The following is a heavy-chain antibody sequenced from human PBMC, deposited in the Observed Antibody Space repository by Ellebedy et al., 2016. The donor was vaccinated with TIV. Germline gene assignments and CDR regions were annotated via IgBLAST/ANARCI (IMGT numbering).Heavy chain of an antibody. V-gene: IGHV3-30*04. J-gene: IGHJ6*02. CDR2: ISYNGRKK. CDR1: GFTFTTFA. CDR3: ARDSRSMDV. Sequence: GGSLRLSXAASGFTFTTFAMHWVRQAPGKGLEWVAVISYNGRKKFYADSVRGRFTISRDNSNNTLFLQMNNLIPEDTALYYCARDSRSMDVWGQGTTVTVS.